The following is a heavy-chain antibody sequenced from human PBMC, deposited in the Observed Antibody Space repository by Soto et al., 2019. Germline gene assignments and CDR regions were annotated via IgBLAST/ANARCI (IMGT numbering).Heavy chain of an antibody. CDR3: ARVDVAGRWLQN. J-gene: IGHJ4*02. Sequence: QVQLQESGPGLVKPSETLSLTCTVSGGSISSYYWSWIRQPPGKGLEWIGYIYYSGSTNYNPSLRSRVTISVDTSKNQFSLKLSSVTAADTAVYYCARVDVAGRWLQNWGQGTLVTVSS. CDR1: GGSISSYY. D-gene: IGHD1-26*01. V-gene: IGHV4-59*01. CDR2: IYYSGST.